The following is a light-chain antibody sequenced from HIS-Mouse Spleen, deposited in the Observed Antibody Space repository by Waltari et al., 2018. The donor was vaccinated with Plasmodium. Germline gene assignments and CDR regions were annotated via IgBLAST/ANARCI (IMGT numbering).Light chain of an antibody. Sequence: QPVLTQPPSSSASPGESARLTSTLPSDINVGSYNIYCYQQKTGSPPRYLLYYYSDSDKGQGSGVPSRFSGSKAASANTGILLISGLQSEDEADYYCMIWPSNASGVFGGGTKLTVL. CDR3: MIWPSNASGV. V-gene: IGLV5-37*01. J-gene: IGLJ3*02. CDR2: YYSDSDK. CDR1: SDINVGSYN.